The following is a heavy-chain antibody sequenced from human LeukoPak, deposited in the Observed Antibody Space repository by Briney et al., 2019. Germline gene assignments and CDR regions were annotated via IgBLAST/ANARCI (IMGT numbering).Heavy chain of an antibody. J-gene: IGHJ5*02. CDR3: ARTLYCSSTSCFNWFDP. CDR1: GGTFSSYA. V-gene: IGHV1-69*13. CDR2: IIPIFGTA. D-gene: IGHD2-2*01. Sequence: SVKVSCKASGGTFSSYAISWVRQAPGQGLEWMGGIIPIFGTANYAQKFQGRVTITADESTNTAYMELSSLRSEDTAVYYCARTLYCSSTSCFNWFDPWGQGTLVTVSS.